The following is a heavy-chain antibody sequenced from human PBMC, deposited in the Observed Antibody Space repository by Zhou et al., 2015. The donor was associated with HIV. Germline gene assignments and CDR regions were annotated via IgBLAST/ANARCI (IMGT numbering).Heavy chain of an antibody. D-gene: IGHD5-24*01. Sequence: QVQLVQSGAAMKKPGSSVKVSCKASGGTFSNYAFSWVRQAPGQGLEWLGGIIPLFGTTNYAQKFQARVTLTADESTSTAYMDLRSLRSEDTAVYYCARAIIGEMATIGDYYYALDVWAKGPRSPSP. V-gene: IGHV1-69*12. J-gene: IGHJ6*02. CDR3: ARAIIGEMATIGDYYYALDV. CDR1: GGTFSNYA. CDR2: IIPLFGTT.